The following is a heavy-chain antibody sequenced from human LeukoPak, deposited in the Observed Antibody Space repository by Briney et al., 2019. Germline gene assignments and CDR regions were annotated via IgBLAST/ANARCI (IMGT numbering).Heavy chain of an antibody. Sequence: GGFLRLSCAASGFTFSSYWMSWVRQAPGKGLEWVANIKQDGSEKYYVDSVKGRFTISRDNAKNSLYLQMNSLRAEDTAVYYCARDTDYYGSGSALGAFDIRGQGTMVTVSS. V-gene: IGHV3-7*01. CDR2: IKQDGSEK. D-gene: IGHD3-10*01. CDR1: GFTFSSYW. J-gene: IGHJ3*02. CDR3: ARDTDYYGSGSALGAFDI.